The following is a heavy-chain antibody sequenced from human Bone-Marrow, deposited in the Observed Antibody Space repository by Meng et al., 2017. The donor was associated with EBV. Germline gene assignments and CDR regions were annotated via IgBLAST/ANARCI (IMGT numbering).Heavy chain of an antibody. CDR2: INHSGST. Sequence: VLLQQWGAGLLKPSETLSLTCAVYGGSFSGYYWSWIRQPPGKGLEWIGEINHSGSTNYSPSLKSRVTISVDTSKNQFSLKLSSVTAADTAVYYCARSAKGYFGLWGRGTLVTVSS. CDR3: ARSAKGYFGL. J-gene: IGHJ2*01. CDR1: GGSFSGYY. V-gene: IGHV4-34*01.